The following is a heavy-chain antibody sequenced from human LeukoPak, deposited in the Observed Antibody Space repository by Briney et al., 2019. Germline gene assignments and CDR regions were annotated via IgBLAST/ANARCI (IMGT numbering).Heavy chain of an antibody. CDR3: ARSYSFGELPAFDY. J-gene: IGHJ4*02. CDR1: GGSISNYY. V-gene: IGHV4-59*01. CDR2: IYYSGGT. D-gene: IGHD3-10*01. Sequence: SETLSLTCTVSGGSISNYYWIWIRQPPGRGLEWIGYIYYSGGTNYNPSLKSRVTISVDTSKNQFSLKLSSVTAADTAVYYCARSYSFGELPAFDYWGQGTLVTVSS.